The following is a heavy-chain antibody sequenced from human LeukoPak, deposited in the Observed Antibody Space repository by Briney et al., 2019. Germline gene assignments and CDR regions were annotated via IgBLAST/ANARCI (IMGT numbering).Heavy chain of an antibody. J-gene: IGHJ3*02. D-gene: IGHD3-22*01. CDR2: ITPSGGT. CDR1: GYTFTSYA. Sequence: ASVKVSCKASGYTFTSYAMHWVRQAPGQGLEWMGWITPSGGTNYPQKFRGRGAITRDTSISTAYMDLSRLTSDDTAVYYCARSSGFDYYDSSGYYQVAFDIWGQGTMVTVSS. CDR3: ARSSGFDYYDSSGYYQVAFDI. V-gene: IGHV1-2*02.